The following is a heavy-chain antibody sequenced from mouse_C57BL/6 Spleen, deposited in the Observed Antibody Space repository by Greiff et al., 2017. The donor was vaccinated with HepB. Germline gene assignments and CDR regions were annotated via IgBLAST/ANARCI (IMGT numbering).Heavy chain of an antibody. V-gene: IGHV1-15*01. CDR3: TRESSRWYFDV. Sequence: QVQLQESGAELVRPGASVTLSCKASGYTFTDYEMHWVKQTPVHGLEWIGAIDPETGGTAYNQKFKGKAILTADKSSSTAYRELRSLTSEDSAVYYCTRESSRWYFDVWGTGTTVTVSS. D-gene: IGHD1-1*01. CDR2: IDPETGGT. J-gene: IGHJ1*03. CDR1: GYTFTDYE.